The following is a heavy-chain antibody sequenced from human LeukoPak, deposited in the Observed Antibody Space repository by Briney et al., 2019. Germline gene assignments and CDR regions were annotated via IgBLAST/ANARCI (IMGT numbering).Heavy chain of an antibody. J-gene: IGHJ4*02. CDR3: ARHLKWEQYYFDY. CDR1: GGSISNINYY. D-gene: IGHD1-26*01. V-gene: IGHV4-61*05. Sequence: SETLSLTCTVSGGSISNINYYWGWIRQPPGKGLEWIGYIYYSGSTNYNPSLKSRVTISVDTSKNQFSLKLSSVTAADTAVYYCARHLKWEQYYFDYWGQGTLVTVSS. CDR2: IYYSGST.